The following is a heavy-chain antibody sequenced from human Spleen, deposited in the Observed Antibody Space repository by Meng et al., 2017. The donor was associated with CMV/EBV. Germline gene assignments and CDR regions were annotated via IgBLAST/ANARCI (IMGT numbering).Heavy chain of an antibody. D-gene: IGHD2-2*01. CDR1: GGSISSSSYY. CDR3: ARVYCSSTSCHPDY. Sequence: SETLSLTCTVSGGSISSSSYYWGWIRQPPGKGLEWIGCIYYSGSTNYNPSLKSRVTISVDTSKNQFSLKLSSVTAADTAVYYCARVYCSSTSCHPDYWGQGTLVTVSS. CDR2: IYYSGST. J-gene: IGHJ4*02. V-gene: IGHV4-39*07.